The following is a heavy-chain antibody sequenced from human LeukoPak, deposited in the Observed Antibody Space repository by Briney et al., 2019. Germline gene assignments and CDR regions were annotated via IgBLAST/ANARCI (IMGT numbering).Heavy chain of an antibody. V-gene: IGHV3-53*01. Sequence: GGSLRLSCGASGSTVSSNYMSWVRQAPGKGLEWVSVIYSGGSTYYADSVKGRFTISRDNSKNTLYLQMNSLRAEDTAVYYCARVEMATIFHWGQGTLVTVSS. J-gene: IGHJ4*02. CDR3: ARVEMATIFH. CDR1: GSTVSSNY. CDR2: IYSGGST. D-gene: IGHD5-24*01.